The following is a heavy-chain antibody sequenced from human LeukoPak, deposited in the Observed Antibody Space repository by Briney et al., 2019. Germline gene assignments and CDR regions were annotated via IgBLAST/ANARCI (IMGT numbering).Heavy chain of an antibody. D-gene: IGHD6-13*01. V-gene: IGHV3-15*01. J-gene: IGHJ4*02. CDR3: ARDGGSWRDSPPDF. CDR2: IKSKTDGGTT. Sequence: PGGSLRLSCAASGFTFSDYNMRWIRQAPGKGLEWVGRIKSKTDGGTTDYAAPVKGRFTISRDDSKNALYLQMNSLKIEDTAVYYCARDGGSWRDSPPDFWGQGTLVSVSS. CDR1: GFTFSDYN.